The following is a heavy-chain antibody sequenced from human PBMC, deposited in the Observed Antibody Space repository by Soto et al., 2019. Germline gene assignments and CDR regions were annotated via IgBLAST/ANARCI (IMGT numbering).Heavy chain of an antibody. CDR1: GFAFSDYA. CDR2: ISVSGGST. D-gene: IGHD1-26*01. CDR3: AKGSVRGTYWSDC. V-gene: IGHV3-23*01. Sequence: GGSLRLSCAASGFAFSDYAMSWVRQAPGKGLEWVSGISVSGGSTYYSDSVKGRFTVSRDNSKNTLSLQMNSLRADDSAVYYCAKGSVRGTYWSDCWGQGALVTVSS. J-gene: IGHJ4*02.